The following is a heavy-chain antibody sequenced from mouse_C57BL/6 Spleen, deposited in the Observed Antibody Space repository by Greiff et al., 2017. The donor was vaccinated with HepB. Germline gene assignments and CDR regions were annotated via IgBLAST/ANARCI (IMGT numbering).Heavy chain of an antibody. CDR1: GFNIKDDY. CDR3: TTNGSSYWYFDV. V-gene: IGHV14-4*01. J-gene: IGHJ1*03. CDR2: IDPENGDT. D-gene: IGHD1-1*01. Sequence: VQLQQSGAELVRPGASVKLSCTASGFNIKDDYMHWVKQSPEQGLEWIGWIDPENGDTEYASKFQGKATITADTTSNTAYLPLSSLTSEDTAVYYCTTNGSSYWYFDVWGTGTTVTVSS.